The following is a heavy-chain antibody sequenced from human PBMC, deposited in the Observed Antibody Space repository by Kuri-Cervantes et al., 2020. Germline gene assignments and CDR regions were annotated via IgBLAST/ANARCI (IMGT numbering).Heavy chain of an antibody. J-gene: IGHJ6*02. V-gene: IGHV1-8*01. CDR1: GYTFTSYD. CDR2: MNPNSGNT. CDR3: ASAGIAAAGLRPYYYGMDV. D-gene: IGHD6-13*01. Sequence: ASVKVSCKASGYTFTSYDINWVRQATGQGLEWMGWMNPNSGNTGYAQKFQGRVTMTRNTSISTAYMELSSLRSEDTAVYYCASAGIAAAGLRPYYYGMDVWGQGTTVTVSS.